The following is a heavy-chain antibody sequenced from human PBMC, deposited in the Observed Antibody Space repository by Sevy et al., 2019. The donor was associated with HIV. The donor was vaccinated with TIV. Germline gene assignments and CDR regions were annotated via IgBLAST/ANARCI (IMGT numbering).Heavy chain of an antibody. CDR1: GFTFSNAW. V-gene: IGHV3-15*01. Sequence: GGSLRLSCAASGFTFSNAWMSWVRQAPGKGLEWVGRIKSKTDGGTTDYAAPVKGRFTISRDDSKNTLYLQMNSLKTEDTAVYYCTTGMWSYGYSSSTSCYAGAFDIWGQGTMVTVSS. CDR2: IKSKTDGGTT. CDR3: TTGMWSYGYSSSTSCYAGAFDI. J-gene: IGHJ3*02. D-gene: IGHD2-2*03.